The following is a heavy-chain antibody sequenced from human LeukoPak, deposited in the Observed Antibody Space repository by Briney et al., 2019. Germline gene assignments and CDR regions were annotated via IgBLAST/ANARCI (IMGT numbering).Heavy chain of an antibody. D-gene: IGHD2-2*01. CDR3: ARGLGYCSSTSCSGRPYYFDY. V-gene: IGHV1-8*02. CDR1: GYTFTSYG. Sequence: ASVKVSCKASGYTFTSYGISWVRQAPGQGLEWMGWMNPNSGNTGYAQKFQGRVTMTRNTSISTAYMELSSLRSEDTAVYYCARGLGYCSSTSCSGRPYYFDYWGQGTLVTVSS. J-gene: IGHJ4*02. CDR2: MNPNSGNT.